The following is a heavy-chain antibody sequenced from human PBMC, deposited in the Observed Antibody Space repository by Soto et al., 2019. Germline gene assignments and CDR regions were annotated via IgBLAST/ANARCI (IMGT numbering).Heavy chain of an antibody. Sequence: PSETLSLTCTVSGGSISSYYWSWIRQPPGKGLEWIGYIYYSGSTNYNPSLKSRVTISVDTYKNQFSLKLSSVTAADTAVYYCARHGHLGVAVAGPNWFDPWGQGTLVTVSS. D-gene: IGHD6-19*01. CDR1: GGSISSYY. CDR2: IYYSGST. J-gene: IGHJ5*02. V-gene: IGHV4-59*08. CDR3: ARHGHLGVAVAGPNWFDP.